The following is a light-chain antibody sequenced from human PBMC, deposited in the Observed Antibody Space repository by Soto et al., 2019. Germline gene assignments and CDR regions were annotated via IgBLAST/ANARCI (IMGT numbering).Light chain of an antibody. J-gene: IGKJ4*01. CDR3: QQYNNWPLT. CDR2: GAS. CDR1: QSVSSN. V-gene: IGKV3-15*01. Sequence: EIVMTQSLATLSVSPGERATLSCRASQSVSSNLAWYQQKPGQAPRLLIYGASTRATGISARFSGSGSGTEFTLTISSLQSEDFAVYYCQQYNNWPLTFGGGTKVEIK.